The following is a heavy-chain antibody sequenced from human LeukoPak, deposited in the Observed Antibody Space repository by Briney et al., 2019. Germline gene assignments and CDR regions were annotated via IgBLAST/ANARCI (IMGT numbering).Heavy chain of an antibody. CDR3: ARAVAGTYFDY. Sequence: GGSLRLSCAASGFTFSSYSMNWVRQAPGKGLEWVSSISSSSSYIYYADSVKGRFTISRDNAKNTLYLQMNSLRAEDTAVYYCARAVAGTYFDYWGQGTLVTVSS. D-gene: IGHD6-19*01. J-gene: IGHJ4*02. V-gene: IGHV3-21*01. CDR1: GFTFSSYS. CDR2: ISSSSSYI.